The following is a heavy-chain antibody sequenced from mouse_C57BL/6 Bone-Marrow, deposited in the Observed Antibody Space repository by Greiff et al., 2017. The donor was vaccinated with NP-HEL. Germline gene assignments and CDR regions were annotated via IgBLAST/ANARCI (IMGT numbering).Heavy chain of an antibody. V-gene: IGHV1-82*01. D-gene: IGHD2-2*01. CDR1: GYAFSSSW. CDR2: IYPGDGDT. J-gene: IGHJ2*01. CDR3: ARRDYGYDNYFDY. Sequence: VKLMESGPELVKPGASVKISCKASGYAFSSSWMNWVKQRPGKGLEWIGRIYPGDGDTNYNGKFKGKATLTADKSSSTAYMQLSSLTSEDSAVYFCARRDYGYDNYFDYWGQGTTLTVSS.